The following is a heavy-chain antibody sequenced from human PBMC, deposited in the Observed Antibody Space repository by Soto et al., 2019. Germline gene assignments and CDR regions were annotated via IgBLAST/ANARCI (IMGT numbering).Heavy chain of an antibody. J-gene: IGHJ4*02. D-gene: IGHD2-15*01. Sequence: ASVKVSCKASGFTFTSSAVQWVRQARGQRLEWIGWIVVGSGNTNYAQKFQERVTITRDMSTSTAYMELSSLRSEDTAVYYCAVLRHCSGGSCPRTPGDYWGQGTLVTVSS. V-gene: IGHV1-58*01. CDR2: IVVGSGNT. CDR3: AVLRHCSGGSCPRTPGDY. CDR1: GFTFTSSA.